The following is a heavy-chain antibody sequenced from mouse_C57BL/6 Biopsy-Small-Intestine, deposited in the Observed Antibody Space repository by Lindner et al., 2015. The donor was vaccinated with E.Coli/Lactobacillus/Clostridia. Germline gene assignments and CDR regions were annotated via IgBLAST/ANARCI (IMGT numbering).Heavy chain of an antibody. J-gene: IGHJ2*03. CDR3: ARGNYGGDYFDY. CDR2: ISSVSNTI. V-gene: IGHV5-17*01. CDR1: GFTFSDYG. D-gene: IGHD2-1*01. Sequence: VQLRESGGGLVKPGGSLNLSCAASGFTFSDYGMHWVRQAPEKGLEWITHISSVSNTIRYADTVKGRFTISRDNARNTLFLQTTSLRSEDTAMYFCARGNYGGDYFDYWGQGTSLTVSS.